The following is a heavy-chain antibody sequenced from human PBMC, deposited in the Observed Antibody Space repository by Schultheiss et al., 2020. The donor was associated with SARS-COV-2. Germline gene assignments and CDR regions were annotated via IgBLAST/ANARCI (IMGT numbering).Heavy chain of an antibody. CDR1: GFTVSSNY. D-gene: IGHD2-15*01. V-gene: IGHV3-69-1*01. Sequence: GGSLRLSCAASGFTVSSNYMSWVRQAPGKGLEWVSYISSDSVTRYAESVKGRFTISRDNAKNSLSLQMNSLRDEDTAVYYCAKGYASTVWGQGALVIVSS. J-gene: IGHJ4*02. CDR3: AKGYASTV. CDR2: ISSDSVT.